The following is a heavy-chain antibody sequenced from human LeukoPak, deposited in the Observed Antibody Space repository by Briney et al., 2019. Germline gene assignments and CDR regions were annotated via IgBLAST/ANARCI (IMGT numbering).Heavy chain of an antibody. J-gene: IGHJ4*02. V-gene: IGHV3-21*01. D-gene: IGHD6-19*01. CDR1: GLSFSSYT. CDR3: ARDEYSSGWYSTTGFDY. Sequence: PGGSLRLSCAPSGLSFSSYTIHWVRQAPGKGLEWVSSISSTSGYIHYADSVKGRFSISRDNAKNLVHLEMDILRADDTAVYYCARDEYSSGWYSTTGFDYWGQGTLVTVSS. CDR2: ISSTSGYI.